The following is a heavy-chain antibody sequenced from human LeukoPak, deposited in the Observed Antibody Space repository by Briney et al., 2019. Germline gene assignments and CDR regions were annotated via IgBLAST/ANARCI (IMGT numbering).Heavy chain of an antibody. CDR3: ATAPILRGEGGEHYKYGMDV. Sequence: SETLSLTCGVSVGSISSGNWWSWVRQSPGKGLEWIGEIYHNGTPNYNPSLKSRVTISADTFKNHFSLKLTSVTAADTAVYYCATAPILRGEGGEHYKYGMDVWGQGTAVIVSS. D-gene: IGHD2-2*02. V-gene: IGHV4/OR15-8*01. J-gene: IGHJ6*02. CDR1: VGSISSGNW. CDR2: IYHNGTP.